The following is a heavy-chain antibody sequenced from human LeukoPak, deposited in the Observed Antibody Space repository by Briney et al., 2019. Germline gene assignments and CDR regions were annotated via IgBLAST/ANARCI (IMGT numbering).Heavy chain of an antibody. CDR3: ARDRRGRDCYFDY. J-gene: IGHJ4*02. CDR2: IYYSGSA. V-gene: IGHV4-59*01. CDR1: GGSISGFY. D-gene: IGHD2-21*02. Sequence: PGETPSLTVTVSGGSISGFYCSWIRQPPGKGLEWSGFIYYSGSANYNPSLKSRVTMSVDMSKNQFSLKLSSVTAADTAFYYCARDRRGRDCYFDYWGEACLVTASS.